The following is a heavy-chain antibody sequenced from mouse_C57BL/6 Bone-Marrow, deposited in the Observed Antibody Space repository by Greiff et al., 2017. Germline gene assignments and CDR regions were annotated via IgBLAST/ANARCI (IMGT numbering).Heavy chain of an antibody. Sequence: VQLKQSGAELVRPGASVKLSCTASGFNIKDAYMHWVKQRPEQGLEWIGWIDPENGDTEYASKFQGKATITADTSSNTAYLQLRSLTSEDTAVYYCTTCGYYSYYAMAYWGQGTSVTVSS. CDR3: TTCGYYSYYAMAY. D-gene: IGHD2-3*01. CDR2: IDPENGDT. V-gene: IGHV14-4*01. J-gene: IGHJ4*01. CDR1: GFNIKDAY.